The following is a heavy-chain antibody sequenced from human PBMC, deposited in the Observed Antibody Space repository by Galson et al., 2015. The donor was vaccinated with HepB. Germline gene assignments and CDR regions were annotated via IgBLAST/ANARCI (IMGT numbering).Heavy chain of an antibody. CDR1: GFTFGDYA. CDR3: TREGSWYYFDY. D-gene: IGHD6-13*01. CDR2: IRSKAYGGTT. V-gene: IGHV3-49*04. J-gene: IGHJ4*02. Sequence: LRLSCAASGFTFGDYAMSWVRQAPGKGLEWVGFIRSKAYGGTTEYAASVKGRFTISRDDSKSIAYLQMNSLKTEDTAVYYCTREGSWYYFDYWGQGTLVTVSS.